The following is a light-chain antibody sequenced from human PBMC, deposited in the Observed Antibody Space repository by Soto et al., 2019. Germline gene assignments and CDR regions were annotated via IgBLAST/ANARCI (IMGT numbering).Light chain of an antibody. Sequence: DIQMTQSPSTLSASVGDTVTITCWASQSASTWVAWYQQKPGKAPKLLIYDASFLHTGVPSRFSGAGSGTGFTLTITSLQPDDFATYYCQQYNDYPKTFGQGTKVDIK. CDR3: QQYNDYPKT. J-gene: IGKJ1*01. CDR1: QSASTW. V-gene: IGKV1-5*01. CDR2: DAS.